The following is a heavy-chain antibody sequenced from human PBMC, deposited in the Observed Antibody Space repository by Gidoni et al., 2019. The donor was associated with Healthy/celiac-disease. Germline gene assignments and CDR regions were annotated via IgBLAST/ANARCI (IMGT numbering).Heavy chain of an antibody. CDR1: GVTFSSYG. V-gene: IGHV3-33*01. J-gene: IGHJ3*02. Sequence: QVQLVESGGGVVQPGRSLRLSCAASGVTFSSYGMHWVRQAPGKGQEWVAVIWYDGSNKYYADSVKGRFTISRDNSKNTLYLQMNSLRAEDTAVYYCARERHDSSGSYDAFDIWGQGTMVTVSS. CDR2: IWYDGSNK. CDR3: ARERHDSSGSYDAFDI. D-gene: IGHD3-22*01.